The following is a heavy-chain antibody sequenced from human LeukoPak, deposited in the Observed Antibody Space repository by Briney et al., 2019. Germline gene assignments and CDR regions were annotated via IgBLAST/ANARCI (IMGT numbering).Heavy chain of an antibody. Sequence: PGRSLRLSCAASGFTFSSYGMHWVRQAPGKGLEWVAVISYDGSNKYYADSVKGRFTISRDNSKNTLYLQMNSLRAEDTAVYYCAKALPGGNEAIDYWGQGTQVTVSS. D-gene: IGHD4-23*01. CDR1: GFTFSSYG. CDR2: ISYDGSNK. J-gene: IGHJ4*02. V-gene: IGHV3-30*18. CDR3: AKALPGGNEAIDY.